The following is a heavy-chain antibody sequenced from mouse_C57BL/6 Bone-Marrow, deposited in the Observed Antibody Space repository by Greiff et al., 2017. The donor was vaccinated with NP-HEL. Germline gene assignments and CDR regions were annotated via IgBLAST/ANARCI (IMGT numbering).Heavy chain of an antibody. CDR2: ISDGGSYT. CDR1: GFTFSSYA. D-gene: IGHD1-1*01. CDR3: ARDNYYGRGFDV. J-gene: IGHJ1*03. V-gene: IGHV5-4*01. Sequence: EVKVVESGGGLVKPGGGRKRAGEASGFTFSSYAMSWVRQTPEKRLEWVATISDGGSYTYYPDNVKGRFTISRDNAKNNLYLQMSHLKSEDTAMYYCARDNYYGRGFDVWGTGTTVTVSS.